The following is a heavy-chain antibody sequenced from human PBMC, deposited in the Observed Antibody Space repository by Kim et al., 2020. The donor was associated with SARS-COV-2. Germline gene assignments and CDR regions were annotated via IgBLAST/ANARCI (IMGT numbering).Heavy chain of an antibody. Sequence: GGSLRLSCAASGFIFSGYWMHWVRQAPGKGLVWVSRINSDGSSTTYADSVKGRFTISRDNAKNTLYLQINSLRAEDTAVYYCARVWGTRGATIHHAMDVWGQGTTVTVSS. CDR1: GFIFSGYW. CDR3: ARVWGTRGATIHHAMDV. CDR2: INSDGSST. D-gene: IGHD3-16*01. V-gene: IGHV3-74*01. J-gene: IGHJ6*02.